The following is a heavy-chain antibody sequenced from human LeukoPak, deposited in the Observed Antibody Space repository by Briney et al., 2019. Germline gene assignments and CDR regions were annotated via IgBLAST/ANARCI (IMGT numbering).Heavy chain of an antibody. V-gene: IGHV1-2*02. CDR1: GYTFTGYY. D-gene: IGHD5-18*01. Sequence: ASVNVSCKASGYTFTGYYMHWVRQAPGQGLEWMGGINPNSGGTNYAQKFQGRVTMTRDTSISTAYMELSRLRSDDTAVYYCARMPGIQLWILLFDYWGQGTLVTVSS. J-gene: IGHJ4*02. CDR3: ARMPGIQLWILLFDY. CDR2: INPNSGGT.